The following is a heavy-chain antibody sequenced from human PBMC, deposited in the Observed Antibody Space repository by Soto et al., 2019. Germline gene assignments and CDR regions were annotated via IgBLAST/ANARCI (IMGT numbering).Heavy chain of an antibody. CDR1: GGSISSGDYY. D-gene: IGHD6-13*01. V-gene: IGHV4-30-4*01. CDR2: IYYSGST. Sequence: SETLSLTCTVSGGSISSGDYYWSWIRQPPGKGLEWIGYIYYSGSTYYNPSLKSRVTISVDTSKNQFSLKLSSVTAADTAVYYCARVDSSSWYPEYFQHWGQGTLVTVSS. CDR3: ARVDSSSWYPEYFQH. J-gene: IGHJ1*01.